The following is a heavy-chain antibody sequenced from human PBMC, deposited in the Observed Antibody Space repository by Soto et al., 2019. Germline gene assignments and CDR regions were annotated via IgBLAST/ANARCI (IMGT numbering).Heavy chain of an antibody. CDR2: INHSGST. CDR1: GGSFSGYY. CDR3: ARGRGDIVVVVAATRGNWFDP. V-gene: IGHV4-34*01. D-gene: IGHD2-15*01. J-gene: IGHJ5*02. Sequence: QMQLQQWGAGLLKPSETLSLTCAVYGGSFSGYYWSWIRQPPGKGLEWIGEINHSGSTNYNPSLKSRVTISVDTSKNQFSLKLSSVTAADTAVYYCARGRGDIVVVVAATRGNWFDPWGQGTLVTVSS.